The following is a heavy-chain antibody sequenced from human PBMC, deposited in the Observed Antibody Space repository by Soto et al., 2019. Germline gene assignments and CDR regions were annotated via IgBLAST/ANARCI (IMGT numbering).Heavy chain of an antibody. CDR3: ARGPGASGLDV. CDR2: INPTSGGT. J-gene: IGHJ6*02. CDR1: GYTFTSSY. D-gene: IGHD2-8*02. Sequence: ASVKVSCKASGYTFTSSYIHWVRQAPGQGSEWMGIINPTSGGTSYAQNLQGRVTMTRDTSTRTVYMELNSLRSDDTAVYYCARGPGASGLDVWGQGTTVTVSS. V-gene: IGHV1-46*01.